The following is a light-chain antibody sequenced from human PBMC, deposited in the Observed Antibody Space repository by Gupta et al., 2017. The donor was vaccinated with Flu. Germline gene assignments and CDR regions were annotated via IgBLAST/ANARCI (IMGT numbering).Light chain of an antibody. CDR1: ALSKQY. Sequence: YQLTQAPAMSVSPRQTATITCSGSALSKQYVYWYRQRPGQAPVLLIYKDTERASGIPDRISGSSSGTRVTLTIRGVQTEDEADYYCQSADITGASRVFGGGT. CDR2: KDT. CDR3: QSADITGASRV. V-gene: IGLV3-25*02. J-gene: IGLJ3*02.